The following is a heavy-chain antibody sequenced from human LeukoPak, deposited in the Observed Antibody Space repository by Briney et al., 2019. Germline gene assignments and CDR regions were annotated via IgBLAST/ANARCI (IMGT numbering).Heavy chain of an antibody. CDR2: ISYDGSNK. CDR3: ARDRGRNFDY. CDR1: GFTFSSYA. Sequence: PGGSLRLSCAASGFTFSSYAMHWVRQAPGKGLEWVAVISYDGSNKYYADSVKGRFTISRDNSKNTLYVQMNSLRAEDTAVYYCARDRGRNFDYWGQGTLVTVSS. J-gene: IGHJ4*02. D-gene: IGHD3-10*01. V-gene: IGHV3-30-3*01.